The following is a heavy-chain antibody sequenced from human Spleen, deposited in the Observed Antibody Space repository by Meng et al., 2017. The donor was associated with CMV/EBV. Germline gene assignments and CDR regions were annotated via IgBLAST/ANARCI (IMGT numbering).Heavy chain of an antibody. CDR3: ARDATATTGIYLFDY. Sequence: GESLKISCAASGFVFSNYGISWVRRAPGKGLEWVSGISGGGGSTFYADSVTGRFTISRDNSKNAVFLQMNGLGAEDTAVYYCARDATATTGIYLFDYWGQGTLVTVSS. CDR1: GFVFSNYG. CDR2: ISGGGGST. V-gene: IGHV3-23*01. D-gene: IGHD4-17*01. J-gene: IGHJ4*02.